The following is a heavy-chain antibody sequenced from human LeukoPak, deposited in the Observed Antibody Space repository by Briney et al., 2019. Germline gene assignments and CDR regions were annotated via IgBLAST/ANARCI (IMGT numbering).Heavy chain of an antibody. D-gene: IGHD1-14*01. CDR3: AIASGYNPGYYYYGMDV. J-gene: IGHJ6*04. CDR2: INHSGST. Sequence: SETLSLTCAVYGGSFSGYYWSWIRQPPGKGLGWIGEINHSGSTNYNPSLKSRVTISVDTSKNQFSLKLSSVTAADTAVYYCAIASGYNPGYYYYGMDVWGKGTTVTVSS. V-gene: IGHV4-34*01. CDR1: GGSFSGYY.